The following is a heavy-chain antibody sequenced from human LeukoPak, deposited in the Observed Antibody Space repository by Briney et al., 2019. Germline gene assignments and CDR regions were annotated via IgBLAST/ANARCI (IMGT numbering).Heavy chain of an antibody. CDR2: INHSGST. J-gene: IGHJ4*02. Sequence: RASETLSLTCAVYGGSFSGYYWSWIRQPPGKGLEWTGEINHSGSTNYNPPLKSRVTISVDTSKNQFSLKLSSVTAADTAVYYCARGQTIVGATGDFWGQGTLVTVSS. V-gene: IGHV4-34*01. CDR3: ARGQTIVGATGDF. D-gene: IGHD1-26*01. CDR1: GGSFSGYY.